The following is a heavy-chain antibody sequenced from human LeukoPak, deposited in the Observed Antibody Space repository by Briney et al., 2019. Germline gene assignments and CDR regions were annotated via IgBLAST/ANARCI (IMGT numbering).Heavy chain of an antibody. V-gene: IGHV4-34*01. CDR3: ARGRGYSGYDIDYYYYYMDV. J-gene: IGHJ6*03. Sequence: SETLSLTXAVYGGSFSGYYWSWIRQPPGKGLEWIGEINHSGSTNYNPSLKSRVTISVDTSKNQFSLKLSSVTAADTAVYYCARGRGYSGYDIDYYYYYMDVWGKGTTVTVSS. CDR2: INHSGST. D-gene: IGHD5-12*01. CDR1: GGSFSGYY.